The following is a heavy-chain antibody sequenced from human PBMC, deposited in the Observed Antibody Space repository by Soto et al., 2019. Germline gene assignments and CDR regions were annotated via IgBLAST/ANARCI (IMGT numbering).Heavy chain of an antibody. D-gene: IGHD2-2*01. CDR3: ARDYVYCSSTSCYFDY. J-gene: IGHJ4*02. CDR2: IIPILGIA. CDR1: GGTFSSYT. V-gene: IGHV1-69*04. Sequence: GASVKVSCKASGGTFSSYTISWVRQAPGQGLEWMGRIIPILGIANYAQKFQGSVTITADKSTSTAYMELSSLRSEDTAVYYCARDYVYCSSTSCYFDYWGQGTLVTVSS.